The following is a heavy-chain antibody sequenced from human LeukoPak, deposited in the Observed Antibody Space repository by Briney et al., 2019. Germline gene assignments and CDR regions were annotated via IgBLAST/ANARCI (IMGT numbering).Heavy chain of an antibody. J-gene: IGHJ4*02. CDR2: INHSGST. CDR1: GGSFSGYY. V-gene: IGHV4-34*01. Sequence: PSETLSLACTVYGGSFSGYYWSWIRQPPGKGLEWIGEINHSGSTNYNPSLKSRVTISVDTSKNQFSLKLSSVTVADTAVYYCASIAAAGAAVNYWGQGTLVTVSS. CDR3: ASIAAAGAAVNY. D-gene: IGHD6-13*01.